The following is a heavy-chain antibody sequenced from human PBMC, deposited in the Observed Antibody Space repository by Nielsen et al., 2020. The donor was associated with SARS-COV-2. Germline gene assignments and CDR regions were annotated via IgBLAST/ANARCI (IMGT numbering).Heavy chain of an antibody. V-gene: IGHV3-23*01. CDR2: ISGSGGST. D-gene: IGHD2/OR15-2a*01. Sequence: VRQMPGKGLEWVSAISGSGGSTYYADSVKGRFTISRDNSKNTLYLQMNSLRAEDTAVYYCARESLRGSTSSIYYGMDVWGQGTTVTVSS. J-gene: IGHJ6*02. CDR3: ARESLRGSTSSIYYGMDV.